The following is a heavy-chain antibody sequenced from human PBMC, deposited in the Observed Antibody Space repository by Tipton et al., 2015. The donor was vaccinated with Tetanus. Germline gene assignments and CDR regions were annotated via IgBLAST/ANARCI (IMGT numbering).Heavy chain of an antibody. D-gene: IGHD2-2*01. CDR2: IKQDGSAK. CDR3: ARDSTYLFDY. J-gene: IGHJ4*02. CDR1: GFTFSSYW. V-gene: IGHV3-7*01. Sequence: SLRLSCAASGFTFSSYWMSWVRQAPGKGLEWVANIKQDGSAKYYVDSVKGRLTISRDNAKNSLYLQMKSLRAEDTAVYYCARDSTYLFDYWGQGTLVTVSS.